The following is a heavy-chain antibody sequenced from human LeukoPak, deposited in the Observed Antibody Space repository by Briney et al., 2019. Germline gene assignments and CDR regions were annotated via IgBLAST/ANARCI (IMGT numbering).Heavy chain of an antibody. Sequence: SETLSLTCTVSGGSISSDYWNWIRQPPVKGLEWIGYIFDSGNTAYNPSLRSRVTMSVDTSKNQFSLRLSSVTATDTAVYYCAKRFRRSDRYAFDIWGQGTMVTVSS. CDR1: GGSISSDY. V-gene: IGHV4-59*08. CDR3: AKRFRRSDRYAFDI. J-gene: IGHJ3*02. D-gene: IGHD1-14*01. CDR2: IFDSGNT.